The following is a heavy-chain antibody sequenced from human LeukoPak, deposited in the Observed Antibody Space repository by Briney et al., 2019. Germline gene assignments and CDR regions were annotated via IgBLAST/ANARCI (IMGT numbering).Heavy chain of an antibody. CDR2: ISNSGST. CDR3: ARPHAPGTYYPFDY. J-gene: IGHJ4*02. D-gene: IGHD3-10*01. Sequence: SETLSLTCTVSGGSISSHYWSWIRQPPGKGLEGIGYISNSGSTNYNPSLKSRVTISADTSKNQFSLRLTSVTAADTAVYYCARPHAPGTYYPFDYWGQGTLVTVSS. V-gene: IGHV4-59*08. CDR1: GGSISSHY.